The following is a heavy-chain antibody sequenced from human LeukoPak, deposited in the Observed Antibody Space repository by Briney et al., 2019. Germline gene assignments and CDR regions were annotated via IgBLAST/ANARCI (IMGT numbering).Heavy chain of an antibody. CDR3: AKDVDDILTGYYNGPDY. D-gene: IGHD3-9*01. CDR2: ISYDGSNK. J-gene: IGHJ4*02. CDR1: GFTFSSYG. Sequence: GGSLRLSCAASGFTFSSYGMHWVRQAPGKGLEWVAVISYDGSNKYYADSVKGRFTISRDNSKNTLYLQMNSLRAEDTAVYYCAKDVDDILTGYYNGPDYWGQGTLVTVSS. V-gene: IGHV3-30*18.